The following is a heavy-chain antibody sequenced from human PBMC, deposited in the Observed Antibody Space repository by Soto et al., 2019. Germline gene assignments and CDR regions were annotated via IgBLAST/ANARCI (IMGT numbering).Heavy chain of an antibody. Sequence: GASVKVSCKASGGTFSTYAIDWVGQAPVRGLEWMGGIIPLFGTAKYAQNFQGRITITADESTTTAYMELRSLRSQDTAVYYCATGVHYDSSGYYYFYWGKGTMVTVSS. D-gene: IGHD3-22*01. V-gene: IGHV1-69*13. CDR2: IIPLFGTA. J-gene: IGHJ4*02. CDR1: GGTFSTYA. CDR3: ATGVHYDSSGYYYFY.